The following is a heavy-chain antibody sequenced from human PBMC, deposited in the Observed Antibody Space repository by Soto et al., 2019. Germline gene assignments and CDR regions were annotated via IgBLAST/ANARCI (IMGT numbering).Heavy chain of an antibody. D-gene: IGHD1-1*01. CDR3: ARGRYGDH. J-gene: IGHJ4*02. CDR2: ISAHNGNT. Sequence: QVHLVQSGAEVKKPGASVKVSCKGSGYGFTTYGITWVRQAPGQGLEWMAWISAHNGNTNYAQKLQRRVTVTRDTSTSTAYMELRSLRSDDTAVYYCARGRYGDHWGQGALFTVSS. V-gene: IGHV1-18*01. CDR1: GYGFTTYG.